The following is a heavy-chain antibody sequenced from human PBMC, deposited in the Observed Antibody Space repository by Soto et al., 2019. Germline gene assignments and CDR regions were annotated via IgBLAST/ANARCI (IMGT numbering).Heavy chain of an antibody. Sequence: SVKVSCKASGGTFSSYAISWVRQAPGQGLEWMGGIIPIFGTANYAQKFQGRVTITADESTSTAYMELSSLRSEDTAVYYCARPMTYVGWFDPWGQGTLVTVSS. CDR1: GGTFSSYA. V-gene: IGHV1-69*13. CDR2: IIPIFGTA. J-gene: IGHJ5*02. D-gene: IGHD3-16*01. CDR3: ARPMTYVGWFDP.